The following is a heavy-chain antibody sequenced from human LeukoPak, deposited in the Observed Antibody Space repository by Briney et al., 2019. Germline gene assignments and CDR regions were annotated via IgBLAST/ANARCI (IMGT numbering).Heavy chain of an antibody. V-gene: IGHV3-23*01. J-gene: IGHJ4*02. CDR1: GFTFSSYA. CDR2: ISGSGGST. D-gene: IGHD3-22*01. CDR3: AKDSSYYDNSGFRYFDY. Sequence: QSGGSLRLSCAASGFTFSSYAMSWVRQAPGKGLEWVSAISGSGGSTYYADSVKGRFTISRDNSKNTLYLQMNSLRAEDTAVYYCAKDSSYYDNSGFRYFDYWGQGTLVTVSS.